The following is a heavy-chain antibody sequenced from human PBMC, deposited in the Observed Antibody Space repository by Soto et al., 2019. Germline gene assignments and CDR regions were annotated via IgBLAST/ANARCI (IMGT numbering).Heavy chain of an antibody. Sequence: ASVKVSCKASGGTFSSCAISWVRQAPGQGLEWMGGIIPIFGTANYAQKFQGRVTITADKSTSTAYMELNSLRSEDTAVYYCARVRGTYYYGSGSHPDYYYYGMDVWGQGTTVTVSS. CDR2: IIPIFGTA. CDR1: GGTFSSCA. V-gene: IGHV1-69*06. CDR3: ARVRGTYYYGSGSHPDYYYYGMDV. J-gene: IGHJ6*02. D-gene: IGHD3-10*01.